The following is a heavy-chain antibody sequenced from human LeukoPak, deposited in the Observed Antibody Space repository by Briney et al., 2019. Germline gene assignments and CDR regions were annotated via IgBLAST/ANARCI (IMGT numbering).Heavy chain of an antibody. CDR1: GGSISSSGYY. D-gene: IGHD3-22*01. V-gene: IGHV4-39*01. J-gene: IGHJ1*01. Sequence: SETLSLTCTVSGGSISSSGYYWGWIRQPPGKGLEWIGSISYSGSTYYNPSLRSRVTISVDTSKNQFSLKLTSVTAADTAVYYCAAYYYERSGYLGCGQGTVHTVSS. CDR3: AAYYYERSGYLG. CDR2: ISYSGST.